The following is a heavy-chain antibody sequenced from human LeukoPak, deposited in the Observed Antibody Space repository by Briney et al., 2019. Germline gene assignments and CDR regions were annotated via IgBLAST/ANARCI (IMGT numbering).Heavy chain of an antibody. V-gene: IGHV1-18*01. CDR1: GFTFTRYT. Sequence: ASVKVSCRPSGFTFTRYTISWLRQAPGQGLEWVGWISPYNGNTNYAQKVQGRVAMTTDTSTSSAYMELSSLRSEDTAVYYCARGSSIVVVITPEYYFDYWGQGTLVTVSS. CDR2: ISPYNGNT. J-gene: IGHJ4*02. D-gene: IGHD3-22*01. CDR3: ARGSSIVVVITPEYYFDY.